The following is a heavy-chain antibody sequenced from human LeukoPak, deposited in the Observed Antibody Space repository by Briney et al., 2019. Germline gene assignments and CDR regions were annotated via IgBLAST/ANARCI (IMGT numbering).Heavy chain of an antibody. J-gene: IGHJ3*02. D-gene: IGHD4-23*01. V-gene: IGHV4-34*01. CDR1: GASFSGYY. CDR2: INHSGST. Sequence: SETLSLTCAVYGASFSGYYWSWIRQPPGKGLEWIGEINHSGSTNYNPSLKSRVTISVDTSKNQFSLKLSSVTAADTAVYYCARDLDGNSFGAFDIWGQGTMVTVSS. CDR3: ARDLDGNSFGAFDI.